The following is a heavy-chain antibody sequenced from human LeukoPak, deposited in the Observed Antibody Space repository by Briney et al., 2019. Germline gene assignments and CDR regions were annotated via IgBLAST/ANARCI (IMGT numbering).Heavy chain of an antibody. J-gene: IGHJ5*02. Sequence: SGTLSLTCAVSGGSVSSSNWWSWVRQPPGKGLEWIGEIYHSGSTKYNPSLKSRITISVDRSKNQFSLKLSSVTAADTAVYYCARDESGSGWYNANWFDPWGQGTLVTVSS. CDR3: ARDESGSGWYNANWFDP. CDR2: IYHSGST. CDR1: GGSVSSSNW. D-gene: IGHD6-19*01. V-gene: IGHV4-4*02.